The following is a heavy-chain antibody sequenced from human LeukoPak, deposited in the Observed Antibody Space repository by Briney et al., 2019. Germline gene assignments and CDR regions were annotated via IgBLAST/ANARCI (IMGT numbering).Heavy chain of an antibody. CDR1: GGSFSGYY. CDR3: ATSYSSGNFDY. V-gene: IGHV4-34*01. Sequence: SETLSLTCAVYGGSFSGYYWSWIRQPPGKGLEWIGEINHSGSTNYNPSLRSRVTISVDTSKNQFSLKLSSVTAADTAVYYCATSYSSGNFDYWGQGTLVTVSS. CDR2: INHSGST. D-gene: IGHD3-22*01. J-gene: IGHJ4*02.